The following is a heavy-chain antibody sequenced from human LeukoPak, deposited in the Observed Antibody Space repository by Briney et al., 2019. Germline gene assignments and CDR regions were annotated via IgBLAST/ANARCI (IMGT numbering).Heavy chain of an antibody. CDR2: IYYSGST. CDR1: GCSICNYH. V-gene: IGHV4-59*01. J-gene: IGHJ6*03. CDR3: ARGGAYDFWSGYYYYYYMDV. Sequence: SETLSLTCTVSGCSICNYHWSWIRQPPGKGLEWLGYIYYSGSTNYNPSPKSRVTISTDTSKNQFSLKLSSVTAADTAVYYCARGGAYDFWSGYYYYYYMDVWGKGTTVTVTS. D-gene: IGHD3-3*01.